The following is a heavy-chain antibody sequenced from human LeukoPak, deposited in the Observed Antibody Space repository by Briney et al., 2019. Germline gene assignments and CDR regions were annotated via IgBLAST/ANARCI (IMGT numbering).Heavy chain of an antibody. V-gene: IGHV2-5*01. CDR3: AHFYDSSGYYYNWFDP. CDR1: GFSLSTSGVG. D-gene: IGHD3-22*01. J-gene: IGHJ5*02. CDR2: FYWNDDK. Sequence: SGPTLVQPTQTLTLTCTFSGFSLSTSGVGVGWIRQPPGKALEWLSLFYWNDDKRYSPSLKSRLTITKDTSKNHVVVTMTNMDPVDTATDYCAHFYDSSGYYYNWFDPWGQGTLVTVSS.